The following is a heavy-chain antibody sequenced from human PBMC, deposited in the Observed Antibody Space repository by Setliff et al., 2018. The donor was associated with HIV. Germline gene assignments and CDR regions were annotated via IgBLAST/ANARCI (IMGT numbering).Heavy chain of an antibody. J-gene: IGHJ4*02. V-gene: IGHV4-39*07. CDR3: AGGNHMHYYYKY. D-gene: IGHD1-26*01. CDR2: FYYNGDS. Sequence: PSETLSLTCTVSGDSVNDRSYFWGWIRQPPGKGLEWIGTFYYNGDSRYNPSLKSRVTISVDTSKNQFSLKLSSVTAADTAVYFCAGGNHMHYYYKYWGQGIPVTVSS. CDR1: GDSVNDRSYF.